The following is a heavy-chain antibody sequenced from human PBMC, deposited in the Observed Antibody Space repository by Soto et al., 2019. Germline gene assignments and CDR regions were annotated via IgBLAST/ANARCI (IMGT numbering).Heavy chain of an antibody. V-gene: IGHV5-51*01. CDR1: GFSFTANW. CDR2: IYPGDSDT. J-gene: IGHJ5*02. CDR3: ARVVTMVRGVTPQGFDP. D-gene: IGHD3-10*01. Sequence: EVQLVPSGPEVKKPGESLKISCKGSGFSFTANWIGWVRRLPGKGLEWMGMIYPGDSDTRYSPSLQGQVTISADKSISTTYLQWSSLKASDSAMYYCARVVTMVRGVTPQGFDPCGQGTLVTVSS.